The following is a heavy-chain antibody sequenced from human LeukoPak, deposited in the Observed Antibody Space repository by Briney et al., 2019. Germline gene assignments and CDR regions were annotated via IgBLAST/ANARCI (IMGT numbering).Heavy chain of an antibody. CDR3: ARDNNYRFDY. V-gene: IGHV1-18*01. CDR2: ISANSGNT. J-gene: IGHJ4*02. D-gene: IGHD5-24*01. Sequence: ASVKVSCKSSGYTFTSKGVSWVRQAPGEGHEWMGWISANSGNTNYAQKFQGRVTMTTDTSSSTVYMELRSLRSDDTALYYCARDNNYRFDYWGQGTLVTVPS. CDR1: GYTFTSKG.